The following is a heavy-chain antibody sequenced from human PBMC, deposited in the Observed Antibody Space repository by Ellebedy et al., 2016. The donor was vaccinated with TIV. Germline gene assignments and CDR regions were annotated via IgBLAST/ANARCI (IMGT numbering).Heavy chain of an antibody. Sequence: GESLKISCAASGLTFDNAWLSWVRQPPGKGLEWVGRLKSKTDTGRANYAAPLKGRFTISRDDSKNTLYLQMDSLETEDTAVYFCTTGVCSGGSCPFDFWGQGTLVTVSS. J-gene: IGHJ4*02. D-gene: IGHD2-15*01. V-gene: IGHV3-15*01. CDR3: TTGVCSGGSCPFDF. CDR1: GLTFDNAW. CDR2: LKSKTDTGRA.